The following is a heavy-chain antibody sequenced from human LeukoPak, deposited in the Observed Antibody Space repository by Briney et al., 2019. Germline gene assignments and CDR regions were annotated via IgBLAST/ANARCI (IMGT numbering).Heavy chain of an antibody. CDR2: IYSGGST. CDR3: ARELSNFQRYGGYVDEDAFDI. Sequence: GGSLRLSCAASGFTVSSNYMSWVRQAPGKGLEWVSVIYSGGSTYYADSVKGRFTISRDNSKNTLYLQMNSLRAEDTAVYYCARELSNFQRYGGYVDEDAFDIWGQGTMVTVSS. D-gene: IGHD5-12*01. V-gene: IGHV3-53*01. CDR1: GFTVSSNY. J-gene: IGHJ3*02.